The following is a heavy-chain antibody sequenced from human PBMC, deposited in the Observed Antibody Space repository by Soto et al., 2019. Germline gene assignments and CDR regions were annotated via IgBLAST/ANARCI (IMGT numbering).Heavy chain of an antibody. V-gene: IGHV4-39*01. Sequence: SETLSLTCTVSGGSVSNSNYYWGWIRQSPGKGLEWIGSVYYRGRSYSKSSVKSRVTISVDTSKNQFSLDLNSVTASDTAVYFCVSQRTSVLTQAYFDYWGPGALVTVSS. CDR3: VSQRTSVLTQAYFDY. J-gene: IGHJ4*02. CDR1: GGSVSNSNYY. CDR2: VYYRGRS. D-gene: IGHD2-8*01.